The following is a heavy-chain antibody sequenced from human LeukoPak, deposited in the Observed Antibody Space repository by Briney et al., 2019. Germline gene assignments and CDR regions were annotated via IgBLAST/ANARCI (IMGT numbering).Heavy chain of an antibody. CDR1: GGSISSYY. CDR2: IYYSGST. Sequence: SETLSLTCTVSGGSISSYYWSWIRQPPGKGLEWIGYIYYSGSTNYNPSLKSRVTISVDTSKNQFSLKLSSVTAADTAVYYCARVNCGGDCYGPNQPPDAFDIWGQGTMVTVSS. V-gene: IGHV4-59*01. CDR3: ARVNCGGDCYGPNQPPDAFDI. J-gene: IGHJ3*02. D-gene: IGHD2-21*01.